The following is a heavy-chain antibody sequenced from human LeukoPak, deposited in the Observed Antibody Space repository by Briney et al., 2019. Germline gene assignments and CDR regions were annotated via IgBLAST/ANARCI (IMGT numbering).Heavy chain of an antibody. CDR3: AKGYSSSWYSVHDH. CDR1: GFSISTYA. Sequence: GGSLRLSCAGSGFSISTYAMSWVRQAPGKGLERVSGISGGGGDNTYYADSVKGRFTISRDNSKNTLHLQMSSLRAEDTAVYYCAKGYSSSWYSVHDHWGQGTLVTVSS. CDR2: ISGGGGDNT. D-gene: IGHD6-13*01. J-gene: IGHJ4*02. V-gene: IGHV3-23*01.